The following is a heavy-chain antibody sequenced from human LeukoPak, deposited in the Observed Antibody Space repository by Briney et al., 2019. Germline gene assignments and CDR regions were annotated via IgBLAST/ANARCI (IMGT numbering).Heavy chain of an antibody. J-gene: IGHJ5*02. Sequence: SETLSLTCTVSGGSISNYYWSWIRQPPGKGLEWIGYIYHSGSTYYNPSLKSRVTISVDRSKNQFSLKLSSVTAADTAVYYCASVVPAAIPYNWFDPWGQGTLVTVSS. CDR3: ASVVPAAIPYNWFDP. CDR2: IYHSGST. CDR1: GGSISNYY. V-gene: IGHV4-30-2*01. D-gene: IGHD2-2*01.